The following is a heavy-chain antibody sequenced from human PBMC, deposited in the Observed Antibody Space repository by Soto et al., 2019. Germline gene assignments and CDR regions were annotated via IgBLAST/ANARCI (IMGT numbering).Heavy chain of an antibody. J-gene: IGHJ5*02. V-gene: IGHV1-8*01. CDR1: GYTFTSYD. Sequence: GASVKVSCKASGYTFTSYDINWVRQATGQGLEWMGWMNPNSGNTGYAQKFQGRVTMTRNTSISTAYMELSSLRSEDTAVYYCARGRNYDFWSGYYTGWWFDPWGQGTLVTVSS. D-gene: IGHD3-3*01. CDR2: MNPNSGNT. CDR3: ARGRNYDFWSGYYTGWWFDP.